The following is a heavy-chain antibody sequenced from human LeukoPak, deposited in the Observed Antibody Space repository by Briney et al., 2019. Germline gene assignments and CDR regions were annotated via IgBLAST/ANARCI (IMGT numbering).Heavy chain of an antibody. D-gene: IGHD2-2*03. CDR1: GFNFDNYW. J-gene: IGHJ4*02. Sequence: GGSLRLSCAASGFNFDNYWMSWVRQASGKGLEWVANIREDGSEKYYVDSVKGRFTISRDNAKKSLYLQMNSLRAEDSALYYCARWLDRWGQGTLVTVSS. V-gene: IGHV3-7*01. CDR2: IREDGSEK. CDR3: ARWLDR.